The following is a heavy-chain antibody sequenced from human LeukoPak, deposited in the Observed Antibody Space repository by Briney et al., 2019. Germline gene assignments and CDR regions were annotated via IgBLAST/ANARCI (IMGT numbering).Heavy chain of an antibody. V-gene: IGHV3-23*01. CDR3: ARYNSSNWYVVDY. J-gene: IGHJ4*02. CDR2: ISGSGGST. D-gene: IGHD6-13*01. Sequence: PGGSLRLSCAASGFTFSSHAMSWVRQAPGKGLEWVSAISGSGGSTYYADSVKGRFTISRDNSKNTLYLQMNSLRAEDTAVYYCARYNSSNWYVVDYWGQGTLVTVSS. CDR1: GFTFSSHA.